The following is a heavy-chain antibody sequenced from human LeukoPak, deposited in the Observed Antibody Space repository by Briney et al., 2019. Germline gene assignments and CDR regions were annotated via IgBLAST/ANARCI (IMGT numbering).Heavy chain of an antibody. V-gene: IGHV7-4-1*02. D-gene: IGHD6-6*01. CDR1: GYTFSSHA. J-gene: IGHJ3*02. Sequence: ASVTVSCKAFGYTFSSHAMNWVRQAPGQGLELMGWINTNTGIPTYAQGFAGRFVFSLGTSVTTAYLQITSLKAEDTAVYYCARDLVSAGFDIWGQGTMVTVSS. CDR3: ARDLVSAGFDI. CDR2: INTNTGIP.